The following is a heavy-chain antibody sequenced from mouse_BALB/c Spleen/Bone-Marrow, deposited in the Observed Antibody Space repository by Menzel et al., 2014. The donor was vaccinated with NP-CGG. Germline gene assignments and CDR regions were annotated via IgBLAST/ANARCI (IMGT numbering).Heavy chain of an antibody. V-gene: IGHV5-4*02. CDR2: ISDGGSYT. CDR3: ANYYGSTWFAY. Sequence: EVQGVESGGGLVEPGGSLKLSCAASGFTFSDYYMYWVRQTPEKRLEWVATISDGGSYTYYPDSVKGRFTISRDNAKNNLYLQMSSLKSEDTAMYYCANYYGSTWFAYWGQGTLVTVSA. D-gene: IGHD1-1*01. J-gene: IGHJ3*01. CDR1: GFTFSDYY.